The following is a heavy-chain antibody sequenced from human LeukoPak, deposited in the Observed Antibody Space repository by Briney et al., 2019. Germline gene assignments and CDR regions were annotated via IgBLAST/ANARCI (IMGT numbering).Heavy chain of an antibody. V-gene: IGHV3-21*01. CDR3: ARSNSGWEANWFDP. CDR2: ITSSSHYI. CDR1: GFTFSSST. J-gene: IGHJ5*02. Sequence: GGSLRLSCAASGFTFSSSTMNWVRQAPGKGLEWVSSITSSSHYIYYADLVKGRFTISRDNAKNSLYLQMNSLRAEDTAVYYCARSNSGWEANWFDPWGQGTLVTVSS. D-gene: IGHD6-19*01.